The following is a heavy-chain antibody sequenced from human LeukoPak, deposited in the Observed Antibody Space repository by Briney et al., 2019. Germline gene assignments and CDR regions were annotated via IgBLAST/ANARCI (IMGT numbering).Heavy chain of an antibody. J-gene: IGHJ4*02. CDR2: IWYDGSNK. CDR1: GFTFSSYG. D-gene: IGHD4-23*01. Sequence: GRSLRLSCAASGFTFSSYGMHWVRQAPGKGLEWVAVIWYDGSNKYYADSVKGRLTISRDNSKNTLYLQMNSLRAEDTAVYYCAREVVTLGKALDYWGQGTLVTVSS. CDR3: AREVVTLGKALDY. V-gene: IGHV3-33*01.